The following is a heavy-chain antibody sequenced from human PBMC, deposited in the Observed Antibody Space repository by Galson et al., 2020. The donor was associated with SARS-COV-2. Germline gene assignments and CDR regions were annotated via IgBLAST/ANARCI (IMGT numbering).Heavy chain of an antibody. CDR2: IDWDGDK. V-gene: IGHV2-70*11. CDR1: GFSLSTSGMC. Sequence: GPTLVKPTQTLTLTCSFSGFSLSTSGMCVSWIRQPPGKALEWLARIDWDGDKHYNTSLKTRFTISKDTSKNQVVLTMTNMDPVDTATYYCARTWITGTTSRTFDYWGQGTLVTVSS. J-gene: IGHJ4*02. CDR3: ARTWITGTTSRTFDY. D-gene: IGHD1-1*01.